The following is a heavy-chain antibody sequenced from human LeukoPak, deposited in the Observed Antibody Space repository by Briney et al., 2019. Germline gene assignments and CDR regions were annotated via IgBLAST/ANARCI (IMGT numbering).Heavy chain of an antibody. CDR1: GFTFSSYA. Sequence: GGSLRLSCAASGFTFSSYAMNWVRQAPGKGLEWVSAISGSGGSTYYADSVKGRFTISRDNSKNTLYLQMNSLRAEDTAVYYCAKPSSGWYNFDYWGQGTLVTVSS. V-gene: IGHV3-23*01. D-gene: IGHD6-19*01. CDR3: AKPSSGWYNFDY. CDR2: ISGSGGST. J-gene: IGHJ4*02.